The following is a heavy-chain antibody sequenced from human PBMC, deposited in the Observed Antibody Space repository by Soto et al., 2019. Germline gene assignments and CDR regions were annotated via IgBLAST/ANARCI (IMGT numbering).Heavy chain of an antibody. D-gene: IGHD5-12*01. V-gene: IGHV3-33*01. CDR2: IWYDGSNK. Sequence: PVGSLRLSCAASGFTFSSYGMPWVRQAPGKGLEWVAVIWYDGSNKYYADSVKGRFTISRDNSKNTLYLQMNSLRAEDTAVYYCARDSSRYSGYDGYYYGMDVWGQGTTVTVSS. CDR1: GFTFSSYG. CDR3: ARDSSRYSGYDGYYYGMDV. J-gene: IGHJ6*02.